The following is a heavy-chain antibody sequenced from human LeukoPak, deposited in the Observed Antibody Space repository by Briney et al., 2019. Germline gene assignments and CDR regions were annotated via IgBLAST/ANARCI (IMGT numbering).Heavy chain of an antibody. CDR1: GYTFTSYP. CDR2: INTDTGNP. J-gene: IGHJ3*01. V-gene: IGHV7-4-1*02. CDR3: ARAGLTGSKVAFDV. Sequence: GASVKVSCKASGYTFTSYPMNWVRLAPGQGLEWMGWINTDTGNPTYAQGFTGRFVFSLDTSVSTAYLQITSLKAEDTAVYYYARAGLTGSKVAFDVWGQGTMVTVSS. D-gene: IGHD1-20*01.